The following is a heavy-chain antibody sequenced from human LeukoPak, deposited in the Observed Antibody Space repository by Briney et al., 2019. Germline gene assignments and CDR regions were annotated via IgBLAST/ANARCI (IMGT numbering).Heavy chain of an antibody. CDR3: ARGSREYSYG. Sequence: SETLSLTCTVSGVSVSSGSYYWRWIRQPPGKGLEWIGYIYYSASTNYNPSLKSRVTISVDTSNNQFSLKLSSVTAADTAVYYCARGSREYSYGWGQGTLVTVSS. D-gene: IGHD5-18*01. J-gene: IGHJ4*02. V-gene: IGHV4-61*01. CDR1: GVSVSSGSYY. CDR2: IYYSAST.